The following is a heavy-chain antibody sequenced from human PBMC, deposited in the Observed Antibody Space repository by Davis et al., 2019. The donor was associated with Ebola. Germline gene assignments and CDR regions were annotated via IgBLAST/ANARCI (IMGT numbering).Heavy chain of an antibody. D-gene: IGHD6-6*01. J-gene: IGHJ6*02. Sequence: SVKVSCKASGGTFSSYAISWVRQAPGQGLEWMGGIIPIFGTANYAQKFQGRVTITRDTSASTAYMELSSLRSEDTAVYYCARDPSNYNYYGMDVWGQGTTVTVSS. CDR2: IIPIFGTA. CDR3: ARDPSNYNYYGMDV. V-gene: IGHV1-69*05. CDR1: GGTFSSYA.